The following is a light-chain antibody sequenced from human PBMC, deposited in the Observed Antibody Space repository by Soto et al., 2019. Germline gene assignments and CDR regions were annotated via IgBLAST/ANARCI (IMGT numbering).Light chain of an antibody. CDR1: QSVGSN. V-gene: IGKV3-20*01. CDR3: QQYAKAPLT. Sequence: EIVITKDRATLAVAPGVRPARGRRASQSVGSNLAWYQQKPGQAPRLVVYGASSRATGVPDRFSASGSGTDFTLTISRLEPEDFAVYYCQQYAKAPLTFGQGSKV. CDR2: GAS. J-gene: IGKJ1*01.